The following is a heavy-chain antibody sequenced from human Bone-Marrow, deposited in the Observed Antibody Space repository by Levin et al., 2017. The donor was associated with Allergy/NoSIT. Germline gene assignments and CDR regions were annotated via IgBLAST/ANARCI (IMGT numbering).Heavy chain of an antibody. CDR2: ISSSGSHI. Sequence: TGESLKISCTASGFGFSNYRMNWLRQTPGEGLEWVSLISSSGSHIYYADSVKGRFTVSRDNAKNSVFLQMNSLRAEDTAVYYCARDNGKSGYAPYYFDHWGQGTLVTVSS. J-gene: IGHJ4*02. V-gene: IGHV3-21*06. D-gene: IGHD5-12*01. CDR3: ARDNGKSGYAPYYFDH. CDR1: GFGFSNYR.